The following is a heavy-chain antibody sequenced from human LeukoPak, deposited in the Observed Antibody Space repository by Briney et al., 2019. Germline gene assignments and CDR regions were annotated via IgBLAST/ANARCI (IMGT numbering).Heavy chain of an antibody. Sequence: GESLKISCKGSGYRFTSYWIGWVRQMPGRGLEWMGIIYPGDSDTTYSPSFQGQVTISSNKSISPAYLQWSSLKASDTAMYYCARGYSYGPRPAWFDPWGQGTLVTVSS. CDR2: IYPGDSDT. J-gene: IGHJ5*02. D-gene: IGHD5-18*01. V-gene: IGHV5-51*01. CDR3: ARGYSYGPRPAWFDP. CDR1: GYRFTSYW.